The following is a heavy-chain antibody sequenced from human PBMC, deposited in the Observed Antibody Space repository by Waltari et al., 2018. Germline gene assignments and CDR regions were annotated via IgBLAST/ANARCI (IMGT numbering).Heavy chain of an antibody. J-gene: IGHJ4*02. D-gene: IGHD5-12*01. CDR3: ARDRGRGLYLDS. V-gene: IGHV4-4*02. CDR1: GDSIRGSVW. CDR2: IHGSGRI. Sequence: QVQLQESGPGLVKPSGTLSVTCAVSGDSIRGSVWWSWVRQPPGKGLEWIGQIHGSGRINYNPSLESRVTVSRDTSNNQFSLKLTSATAADTAVYFCARDRGRGLYLDSWGQGILVTVSP.